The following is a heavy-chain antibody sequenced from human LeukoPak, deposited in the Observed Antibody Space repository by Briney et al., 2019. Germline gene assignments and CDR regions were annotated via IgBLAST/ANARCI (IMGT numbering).Heavy chain of an antibody. D-gene: IGHD3-22*01. J-gene: IGHJ4*02. CDR1: GFTFSSYG. CDR3: ARDFYYDSSGHPFDY. Sequence: GGSLRLSCAASGFTFSSYGMPWVRQAPGKGLEWVAVIWYDGSNKYYADSVKGRFTISRDNSKNTLYLQMNSLRAEDTAVYYCARDFYYDSSGHPFDYWGQGTLVTVSS. V-gene: IGHV3-33*01. CDR2: IWYDGSNK.